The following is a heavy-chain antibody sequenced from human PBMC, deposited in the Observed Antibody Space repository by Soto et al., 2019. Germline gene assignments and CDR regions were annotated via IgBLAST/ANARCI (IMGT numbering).Heavy chain of an antibody. CDR1: GDTSTSYG. CDR3: ARDRSDYDSSGYYYYYFDY. CDR2: ISAYNGNT. D-gene: IGHD3-22*01. V-gene: IGHV1-18*01. Sequence: ASVKVSCKSPGDTSTSYGISWVRQAHGQGLEWMGWISAYNGNTNYAQKLQGRVTMTTDTSTSTAYMELRSLRSDDTAVYYCARDRSDYDSSGYYYYYFDYWGQGTLVTVSS. J-gene: IGHJ4*02.